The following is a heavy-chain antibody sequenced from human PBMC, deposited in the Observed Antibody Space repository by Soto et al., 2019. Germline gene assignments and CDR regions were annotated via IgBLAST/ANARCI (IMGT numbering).Heavy chain of an antibody. CDR1: GGSVSSGSYY. V-gene: IGHV4-61*01. CDR2: IYYSGST. CDR3: ARATWSSGWYYDYYGMDV. J-gene: IGHJ6*02. D-gene: IGHD6-19*01. Sequence: QVQLQESGPGLVKPSETLSLTCTVSGGSVSSGSYYWSWIRQPPGKGLEWIGYIYYSGSTNYNPSLKSRVTISVDTSKDQFSLKLSSVTAADTAVYYCARATWSSGWYYDYYGMDVWGQGTTVTVSS.